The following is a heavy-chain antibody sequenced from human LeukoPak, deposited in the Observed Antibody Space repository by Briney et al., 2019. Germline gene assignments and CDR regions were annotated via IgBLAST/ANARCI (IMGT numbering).Heavy chain of an antibody. CDR1: GFTVSSNY. Sequence: GGSLRLSCAASGFTVSSNYMSWVRQAPGKGLEWVSVIYSGGSTYYADSVKGRFTISRDNSKNTLYLQMNSLRAEDTAVYYCARDMYDSSGYSDYWGQGNLVTVSS. CDR3: ARDMYDSSGYSDY. CDR2: IYSGGST. J-gene: IGHJ4*02. V-gene: IGHV3-66*01. D-gene: IGHD3-22*01.